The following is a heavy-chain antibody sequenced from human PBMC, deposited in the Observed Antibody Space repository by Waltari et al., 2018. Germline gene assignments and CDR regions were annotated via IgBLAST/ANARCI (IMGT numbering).Heavy chain of an antibody. CDR3: ARDLQEWELLAFDI. J-gene: IGHJ3*02. Sequence: QLQLQESGPGLVKPSETLSLTCTVSGGSISSSSYYWGWIRQPPGKGLEWIGSIYYSGSTYYNPSLKSRVTISVDTSKNQFSLKPSSVTAADTAVYYCARDLQEWELLAFDIWGQGTMVTVSS. D-gene: IGHD1-26*01. CDR2: IYYSGST. CDR1: GGSISSSSYY. V-gene: IGHV4-39*02.